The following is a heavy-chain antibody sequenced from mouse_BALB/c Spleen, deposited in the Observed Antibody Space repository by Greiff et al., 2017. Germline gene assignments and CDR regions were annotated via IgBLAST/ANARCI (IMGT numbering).Heavy chain of an antibody. CDR3: AGEEDYDDGAWFAY. D-gene: IGHD2-4*01. J-gene: IGHJ3*01. V-gene: IGHV1S137*01. CDR2: ISTYYGDA. Sequence: QVQLQQSGAELVRPGVSVKISCKGSGYTFTDYAMHWVKQSHAKSLEWIGVISTYYGDASYNQKFKGKATMTVDKSSSTAYMELARLTSEDSAIYYGAGEEDYDDGAWFAYWGEGTLVTVSA. CDR1: GYTFTDYA.